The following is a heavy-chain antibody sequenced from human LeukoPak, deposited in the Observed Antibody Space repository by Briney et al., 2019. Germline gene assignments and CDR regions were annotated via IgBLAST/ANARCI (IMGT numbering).Heavy chain of an antibody. J-gene: IGHJ4*02. V-gene: IGHV3-48*01. D-gene: IGHD4-11*01. CDR2: ISSSSSTI. Sequence: PGGSLRLSCAASGFTFSSYSMNWVRQAPGKGLEWVSYISSSSSTIYYADSVKGRFTISRDNAKNSLYLQMNSLRAEDTAVYYCARRDDYSNLGTYYFDYWGQGTLVTVSS. CDR1: GFTFSSYS. CDR3: ARRDDYSNLGTYYFDY.